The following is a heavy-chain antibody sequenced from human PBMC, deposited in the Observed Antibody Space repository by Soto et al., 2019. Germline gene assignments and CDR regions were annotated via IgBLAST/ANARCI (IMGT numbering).Heavy chain of an antibody. D-gene: IGHD6-19*01. Sequence: QVQLVESGGGVVQPGRSLRLSCAASGFTFSSYGMHWVRQAPGKVLEWVAVIWYDGSNKYYADSVKGRFTISRDNSKNTLYLQMNSLRAEDTAVYYCARPKRSGWYQDFDLWGRGTLVTVSS. CDR2: IWYDGSNK. CDR1: GFTFSSYG. V-gene: IGHV3-33*01. J-gene: IGHJ2*01. CDR3: ARPKRSGWYQDFDL.